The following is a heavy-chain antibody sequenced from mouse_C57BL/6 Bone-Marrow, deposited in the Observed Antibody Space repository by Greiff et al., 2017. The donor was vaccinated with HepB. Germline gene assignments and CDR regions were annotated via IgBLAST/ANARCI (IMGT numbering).Heavy chain of an antibody. V-gene: IGHV1-15*01. CDR1: GYTFTDYE. J-gene: IGHJ4*01. CDR2: IDPETGGT. Sequence: VKLMESGAELVRPGASVTLSCKASGYTFTDYEMHWVKQTPVHGLEWIGAIDPETGGTAYNQKFKGKAILTADKSSSTAYMELRSLTSEDSAVYYCTRRGWPGGAMDYWGQGTSVTVSS. CDR3: TRRGWPGGAMDY.